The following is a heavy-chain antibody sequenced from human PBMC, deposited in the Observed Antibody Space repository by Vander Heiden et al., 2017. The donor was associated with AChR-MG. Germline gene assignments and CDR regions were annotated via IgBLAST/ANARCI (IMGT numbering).Heavy chain of an antibody. CDR2: IYTSGST. Sequence: QVQLQESGPGLVKPSETLSLTCTVSGGSISSYYWSWTRQPAGKGLEWIGRIYTSGSTNYNPSLKSRVTMSVDTSKNQFSLKLSSMTAADTAVYYCARESGLRLGELPVLLENYYYMDVWGKGTTVTVSS. CDR1: GGSISSYY. J-gene: IGHJ6*03. D-gene: IGHD3-16*01. V-gene: IGHV4-4*07. CDR3: ARESGLRLGELPVLLENYYYMDV.